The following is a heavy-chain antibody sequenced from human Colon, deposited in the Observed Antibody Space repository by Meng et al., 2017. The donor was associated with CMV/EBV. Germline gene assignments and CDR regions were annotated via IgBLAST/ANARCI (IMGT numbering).Heavy chain of an antibody. D-gene: IGHD3-3*01. Sequence: QVQLQQWGAGLLQMSETLSLTCAVSGGSLSGYYWTWIRQSPGKGLEWIGEINQSGSTNYNPSLKSRVTVSVDTSKNQFSLRVTSVNAADSALYYCAREAGPFFGVIVYDSWGQGTLVTVSS. V-gene: IGHV4-34*01. CDR2: INQSGST. J-gene: IGHJ4*02. CDR3: AREAGPFFGVIVYDS. CDR1: GGSLSGYY.